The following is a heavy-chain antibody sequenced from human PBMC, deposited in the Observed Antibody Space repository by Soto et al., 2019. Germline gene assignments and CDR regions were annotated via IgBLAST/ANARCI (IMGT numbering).Heavy chain of an antibody. J-gene: IGHJ4*02. CDR2: IYYSGST. D-gene: IGHD5-12*01. CDR1: GGSISSYY. Sequence: SETLSLTCTVSGGSISSYYWSWIRQPPGKGLEWIGYIYYSGSTNYNPSLKSRVTISVDTSKNQFSLKLSSVTAADTAVYYCARATRDGYNHFDYWGQGTLGTVSS. V-gene: IGHV4-59*01. CDR3: ARATRDGYNHFDY.